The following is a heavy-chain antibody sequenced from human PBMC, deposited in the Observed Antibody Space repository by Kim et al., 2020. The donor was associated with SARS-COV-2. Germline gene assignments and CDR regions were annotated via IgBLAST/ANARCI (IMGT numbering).Heavy chain of an antibody. Sequence: GGSLRLSCAASGFTFSNAWMSWVRQAPGKGLEWVVRIKSKTDGGTTDYAAPVKGIFTISRDDSKNTLYLQMNSLKTEDTAVYYCIGLPTGRYFDWLLYFDYWGQGTLVTVSS. CDR2: IKSKTDGGTT. V-gene: IGHV3-15*01. D-gene: IGHD3-9*01. CDR1: GFTFSNAW. J-gene: IGHJ4*02. CDR3: IGLPTGRYFDWLLYFDY.